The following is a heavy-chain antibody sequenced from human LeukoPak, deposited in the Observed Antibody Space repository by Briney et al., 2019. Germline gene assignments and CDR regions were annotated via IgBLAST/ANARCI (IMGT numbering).Heavy chain of an antibody. J-gene: IGHJ3*02. D-gene: IGHD3-22*01. V-gene: IGHV1-8*01. CDR2: MNPNSGNT. Sequence: GASVKVSCKASGYTFTSYDINWVRQATGQGLEWMGWMNPNSGNTGYAQKFQGRVTMTRNTSISTAYMELSSLRSEDTAVYYCARDGHRRYYYDSSGREHAFDIWGQGTMVTVSS. CDR3: ARDGHRRYYYDSSGREHAFDI. CDR1: GYTFTSYD.